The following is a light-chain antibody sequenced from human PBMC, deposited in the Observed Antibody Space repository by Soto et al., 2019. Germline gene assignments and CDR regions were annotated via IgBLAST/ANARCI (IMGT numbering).Light chain of an antibody. J-gene: IGKJ1*01. V-gene: IGKV3-15*01. CDR1: QSVRTT. Sequence: EIVMRQSPATLSVSPGQRATLSCRASQSVRTTVAWYHQRPGQAPRLLIYGASTRATGVPDRFSGGGSGTDFTLTVTRLQSEDFGIYYCQQYNDWPTTFGRGTKVEIK. CDR3: QQYNDWPTT. CDR2: GAS.